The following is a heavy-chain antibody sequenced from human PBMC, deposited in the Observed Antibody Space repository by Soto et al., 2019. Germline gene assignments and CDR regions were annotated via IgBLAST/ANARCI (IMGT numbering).Heavy chain of an antibody. CDR1: GYTFTGDY. CDR3: ARDFNYGSGDY. V-gene: IGHV1-3*01. J-gene: IGHJ4*02. D-gene: IGHD3-10*01. Sequence: ASVKGACKASGYTFTGDYMHWVRQAPGQRLEWMGWINAGNGNTKYSQKFQGRVTITRDTSASTAYMELSSLRFEDTAVYYCARDFNYGSGDYWGQGTLVTVSS. CDR2: INAGNGNT.